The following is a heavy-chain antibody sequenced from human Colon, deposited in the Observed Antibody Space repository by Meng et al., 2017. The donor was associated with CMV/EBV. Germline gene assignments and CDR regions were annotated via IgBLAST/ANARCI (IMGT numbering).Heavy chain of an antibody. CDR1: GFTFSIYG. CDR3: AKNWGNDF. CDR2: ITASGAST. V-gene: IGHV3-23*01. J-gene: IGHJ4*02. D-gene: IGHD3-16*01. Sequence: GGGFVQPGCSRYLSCAASGFTFSIYGMNWVRHAPGKGLEWVSGITASGASTYYADSVKGRFTISRDNSKNTLYLQMNSLRADDTAVYYCAKNWGNDFWGQGTLVTVSS.